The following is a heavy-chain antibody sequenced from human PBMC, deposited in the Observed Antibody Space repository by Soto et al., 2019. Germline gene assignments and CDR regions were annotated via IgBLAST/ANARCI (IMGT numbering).Heavy chain of an antibody. CDR1: GGSISSSKW. Sequence: VQLQESGPGLVKPSGTLSLTCAVSGGSISSSKWWSWVRQPPGKGLEWIGEIYHCGSTNYNPSLKSRVTMSVDKSKNQFSLMLSSVTAADTAVYYCARVPRAAAGTDWGQGTLVTVSS. CDR3: ARVPRAAAGTD. D-gene: IGHD6-13*01. J-gene: IGHJ4*02. CDR2: IYHCGST. V-gene: IGHV4-4*02.